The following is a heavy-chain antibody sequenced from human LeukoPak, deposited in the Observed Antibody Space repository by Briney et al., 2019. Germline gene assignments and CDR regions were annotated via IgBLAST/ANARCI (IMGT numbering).Heavy chain of an antibody. J-gene: IGHJ4*02. CDR2: VSGTSEYI. Sequence: GGSLRLSCAASGFTFRNYWMTWVRQAPGKGLEWVSSVSGTSEYIYYADSVRGRFTISRDNAKNTVYLQMNSLRAEDTAVYYCARWYSSGWYSDYWGQGTLVTVSS. CDR1: GFTFRNYW. CDR3: ARWYSSGWYSDY. D-gene: IGHD6-19*01. V-gene: IGHV3-21*06.